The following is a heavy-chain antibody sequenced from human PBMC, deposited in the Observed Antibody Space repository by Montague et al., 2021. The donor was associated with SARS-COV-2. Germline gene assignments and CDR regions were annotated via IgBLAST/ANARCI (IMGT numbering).Heavy chain of an antibody. CDR1: GDSVAKNRRT. CDR3: TSGREGNYNVMDV. D-gene: IGHD1-1*01. V-gene: IGHV6-1*01. CDR2: PYYRSKWYN. Sequence: CAISGDSVAKNRRTSGWHTQSPSSPLDFLCRPYYRSKWYNDYAVSVRGRVTINPDTSKNQFSLQLNSVTPEDTAIYYCTSGREGNYNVMDVWGQGTTVTVS. J-gene: IGHJ6*02.